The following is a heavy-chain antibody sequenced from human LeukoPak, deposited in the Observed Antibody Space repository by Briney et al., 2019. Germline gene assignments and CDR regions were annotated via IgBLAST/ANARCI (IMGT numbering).Heavy chain of an antibody. Sequence: GGSLRLSCVASGFTFSSYWMHWVRQPPGKGPVWVSRINTDGRSSSYADSVKGRFTISRDNARNSLYLQMNSLRAEDTAVYYCARGGSVSGYYTTYWGQGTLVTVSS. CDR2: INTDGRSS. CDR1: GFTFSSYW. J-gene: IGHJ4*02. V-gene: IGHV3-74*01. D-gene: IGHD3-22*01. CDR3: ARGGSVSGYYTTY.